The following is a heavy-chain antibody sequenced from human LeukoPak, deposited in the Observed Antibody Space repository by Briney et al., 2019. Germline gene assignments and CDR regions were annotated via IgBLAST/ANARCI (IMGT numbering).Heavy chain of an antibody. Sequence: SETLSLTCTVSGGSISSGSYYWSWIRQPAGKGLEWIGRIYTSGSTNYNPSLKSRVTISVDTSKNQFSLKLSSVTAADTAVYYCARTVPADHPRYWYYYYYMDVWGKGTTVTVSS. V-gene: IGHV4-61*02. D-gene: IGHD2-2*01. J-gene: IGHJ6*03. CDR1: GGSISSGSYY. CDR2: IYTSGST. CDR3: ARTVPADHPRYWYYYYYMDV.